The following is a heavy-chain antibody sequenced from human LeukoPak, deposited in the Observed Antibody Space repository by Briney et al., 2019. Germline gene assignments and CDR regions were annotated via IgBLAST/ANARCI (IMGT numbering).Heavy chain of an antibody. CDR3: ARPGGHDGFDY. CDR1: GFTFSSYA. V-gene: IGHV3-30-3*01. Sequence: GRSLRLSCAASGFTFSSYAMHWVRQAPGKGLEWVAVISYDGSNKYYADSVKGRFTISRDNSKNTLYLQMNSLRAEDTAMYYCARPGGHDGFDYWGQGTLVTVSS. J-gene: IGHJ4*02. D-gene: IGHD1-26*01. CDR2: ISYDGSNK.